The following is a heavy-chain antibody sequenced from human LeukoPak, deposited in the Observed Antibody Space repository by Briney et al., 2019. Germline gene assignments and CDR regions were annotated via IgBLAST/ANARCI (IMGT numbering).Heavy chain of an antibody. J-gene: IGHJ4*02. CDR1: GFTFSSYG. CDR2: IRYDGSNK. D-gene: IGHD2-2*01. CDR3: AKDWADIVVVPAASALDY. V-gene: IGHV3-30*02. Sequence: PGGSLRLSCAASGFTFSSYGVHWVRQAPGKGLEWVAFIRYDGSNKYYADSVKGRFTISRDNSKNTLYLQMNSLRAEDTAVYYCAKDWADIVVVPAASALDYWGQGTLVTVSS.